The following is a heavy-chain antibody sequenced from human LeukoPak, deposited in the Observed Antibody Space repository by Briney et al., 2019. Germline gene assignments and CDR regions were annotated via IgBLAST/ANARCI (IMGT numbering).Heavy chain of an antibody. CDR1: GGPISSSSYY. Sequence: SETLSLTCTVSGGPISSSSYYWGWIRQPPGKGLEWIGSIYYSGSTYYNPSLKSRVTISVDTSKNQFSLKLSSVTAADTAVYYCANGETSDARYFDWLLFEPRDPYNRFDYWGQGTLVTVSS. D-gene: IGHD3-9*01. J-gene: IGHJ4*02. CDR2: IYYSGST. V-gene: IGHV4-39*01. CDR3: ANGETSDARYFDWLLFEPRDPYNRFDY.